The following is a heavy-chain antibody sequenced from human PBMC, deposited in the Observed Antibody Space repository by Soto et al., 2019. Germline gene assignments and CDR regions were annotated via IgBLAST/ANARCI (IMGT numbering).Heavy chain of an antibody. CDR1: GGSISSGGYY. Sequence: SETLSLTCTVSGGSISSGGYYWSWIRQHPGKGLEWIGYIYYSGSTYYNPSLKSRVTISVDTSKNQFSLKLSSVTAADTAVYYCARADYGGNSGLDYWGQGXLVTVSS. D-gene: IGHD4-17*01. J-gene: IGHJ4*02. V-gene: IGHV4-31*03. CDR2: IYYSGST. CDR3: ARADYGGNSGLDY.